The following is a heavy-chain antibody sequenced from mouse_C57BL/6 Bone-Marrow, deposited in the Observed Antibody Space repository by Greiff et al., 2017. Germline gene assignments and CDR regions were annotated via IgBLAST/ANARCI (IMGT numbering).Heavy chain of an antibody. V-gene: IGHV6-3*01. CDR2: IRLKSDNYAT. J-gene: IGHJ2*01. Sequence: EVKLVESGGGLVQPGGSMKLSCVASGFTFSNYWMNWVRQSPEKGLEWVAQIRLKSDNYATHYAESVKGRFTISRDDSKSSVYLQMNNLRAEDTGIYYCTGGDDYYFDYWGQGTTLTVSS. CDR3: TGGDDYYFDY. CDR1: GFTFSNYW. D-gene: IGHD2-4*01.